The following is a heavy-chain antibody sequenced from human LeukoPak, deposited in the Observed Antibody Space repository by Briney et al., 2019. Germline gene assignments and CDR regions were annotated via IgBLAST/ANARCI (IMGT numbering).Heavy chain of an antibody. CDR3: ARVPFVVVVAATNAFDI. Sequence: SETLSLTCTVSGGSISSSSYYWGWIRQPPGKGLEWIGSIYYSGSTYYNPSLKSRVTISVDTSKNQFSLKLSSVTAADTAVYYCARVPFVVVVAATNAFDIWGQGTMVTVSS. D-gene: IGHD2-15*01. CDR2: IYYSGST. J-gene: IGHJ3*02. CDR1: GGSISSSSYY. V-gene: IGHV4-39*01.